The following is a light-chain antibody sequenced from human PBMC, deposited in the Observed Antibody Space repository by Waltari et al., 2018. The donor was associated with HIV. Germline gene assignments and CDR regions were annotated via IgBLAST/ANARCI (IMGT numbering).Light chain of an antibody. CDR1: SSDVGSYNL. CDR3: SSFTSSSTVV. CDR2: EVT. V-gene: IGLV2-18*02. Sequence: QYALTQPPSVSGSPGQSVTISCTGTSSDVGSYNLVSWYQQSPGTAPKLMVYEVTYRPSGVPERFSGSKSGNTASLTISGLQAEDEADYYCSSFTSSSTVVFGGGTKLTVL. J-gene: IGLJ3*02.